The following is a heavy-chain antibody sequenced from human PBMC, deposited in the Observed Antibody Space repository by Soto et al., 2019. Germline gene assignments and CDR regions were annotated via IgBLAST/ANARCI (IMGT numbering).Heavy chain of an antibody. CDR3: ARDSTIPAGWFDP. J-gene: IGHJ5*02. Sequence: TSVKVPCKASGYTFTGYYMHWVRQAPGQGLEWMGWINPNSGGTNYAQKFQGRVTMTRDTSISTAYMELSRLRSDDTAVYYCARDSTIPAGWFDPWGQGTLVTVSS. D-gene: IGHD2-21*01. CDR2: INPNSGGT. CDR1: GYTFTGYY. V-gene: IGHV1-2*02.